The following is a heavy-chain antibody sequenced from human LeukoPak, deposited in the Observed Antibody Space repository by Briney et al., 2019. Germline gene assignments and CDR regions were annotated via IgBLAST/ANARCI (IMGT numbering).Heavy chain of an antibody. D-gene: IGHD3-10*01. V-gene: IGHV3-23*01. J-gene: IGHJ4*02. CDR3: AKDLRGSGSYYNLFDY. Sequence: AGGSLRLSCAASGFTFSSYAMSWVRQAPGKGLEWVSAISGSGGSTYYADSVKGRCTISRDNSKNTLYLQMNSLRAEDTAVYYCAKDLRGSGSYYNLFDYWGQGTLVTVSS. CDR2: ISGSGGST. CDR1: GFTFSSYA.